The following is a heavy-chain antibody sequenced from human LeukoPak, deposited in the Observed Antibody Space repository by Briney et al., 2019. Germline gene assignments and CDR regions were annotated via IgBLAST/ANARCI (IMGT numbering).Heavy chain of an antibody. CDR3: ARVKLVGGILWSGP. CDR2: CNPNVGGT. J-gene: IGHJ5*02. V-gene: IGHV1-2*02. CDR1: GYTFTXXX. D-gene: IGHD2-8*02. Sequence: ASVKASCXASGYTFTXXXXXXARQAPGRXXXXXXXCNPNVGGTYYAQKXQGRVXMTGDTSIATAYMELDRLSPDDTAVYYCARVKLVGGILWSGPWGQGTLVTVSS.